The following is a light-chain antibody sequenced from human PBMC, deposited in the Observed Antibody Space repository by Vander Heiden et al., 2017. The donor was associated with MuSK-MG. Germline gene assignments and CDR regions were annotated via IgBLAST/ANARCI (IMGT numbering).Light chain of an antibody. V-gene: IGLV3-21*02. Sequence: SYVLTQPPSVSVAPGQTATIPCGGNNIGRKSVHWYQRKPGQAPVLVVYDDSDRPSGIPERFSGSNSGNTATLTISTVEAGDDADYYCQVWDTVSDHLVVFGGGTKLTVL. CDR2: DDS. CDR3: QVWDTVSDHLVV. CDR1: NIGRKS. J-gene: IGLJ2*01.